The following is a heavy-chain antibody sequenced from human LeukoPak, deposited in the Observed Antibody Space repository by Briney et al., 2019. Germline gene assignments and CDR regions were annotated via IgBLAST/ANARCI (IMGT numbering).Heavy chain of an antibody. D-gene: IGHD3-9*01. Sequence: PSETLSLTCTVPGGSISSYYWSWIRQPPGKGLEWIGYIYYSGSTNYNPSLKSRVTISVDTSKNQFSLKLSSVTAADTAVYYCARSGFGRKYDDIFDYWGQGTLVTVSS. V-gene: IGHV4-59*01. CDR3: ARSGFGRKYDDIFDY. CDR2: IYYSGST. J-gene: IGHJ4*02. CDR1: GGSISSYY.